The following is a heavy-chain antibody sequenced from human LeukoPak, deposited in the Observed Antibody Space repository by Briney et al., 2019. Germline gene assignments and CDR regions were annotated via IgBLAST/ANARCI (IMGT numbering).Heavy chain of an antibody. D-gene: IGHD2-15*01. Sequence: GGSLRLSCAASGFTFSSYGMHWLRQAPGKGLEWVAFIRYAGSNKYYADSVKGRFTISRDNSKNTLYLQMNSLRAEGTAVYYCAKDFHSAVVVVAARVRYFDYWGQGTLVTVSS. CDR1: GFTFSSYG. CDR2: IRYAGSNK. CDR3: AKDFHSAVVVVAARVRYFDY. V-gene: IGHV3-30*02. J-gene: IGHJ4*02.